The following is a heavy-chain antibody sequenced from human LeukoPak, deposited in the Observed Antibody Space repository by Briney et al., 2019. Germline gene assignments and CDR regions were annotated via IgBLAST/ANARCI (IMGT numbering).Heavy chain of an antibody. D-gene: IGHD3-22*01. CDR3: ARDGYYYDSSGYRLIAFDI. CDR2: ITTSSTI. J-gene: IGHJ3*02. CDR1: GFTFSSYS. Sequence: GGSLRLSCAASGFTFSSYSMNWVRQAPGKGLEWVSYITTSSTIYYADSVKGRFTISRDNAKNSLYLQMNSLRDEDTAVYYCARDGYYYDSSGYRLIAFDIWGQGTMVTVSS. V-gene: IGHV3-48*02.